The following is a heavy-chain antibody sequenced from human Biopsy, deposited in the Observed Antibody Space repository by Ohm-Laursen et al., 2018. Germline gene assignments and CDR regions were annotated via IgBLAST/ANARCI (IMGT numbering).Heavy chain of an antibody. V-gene: IGHV1-69*13. CDR3: ATKLTGYFHH. CDR2: NIPILGTG. Sequence: SVKVSCKAPGGTFSNYGVNWVRQAPGQGLEWLGGNIPILGTGNYAQKFQEKATVAGDSSTSTATMELRSLRSDDTAVYYCATKLTGYFHHWGQGTLVIVSS. D-gene: IGHD3-9*01. CDR1: GGTFSNYG. J-gene: IGHJ1*01.